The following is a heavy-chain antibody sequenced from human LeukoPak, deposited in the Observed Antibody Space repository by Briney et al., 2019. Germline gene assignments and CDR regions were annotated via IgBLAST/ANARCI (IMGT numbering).Heavy chain of an antibody. D-gene: IGHD3-22*01. J-gene: IGHJ4*02. V-gene: IGHV1-18*01. CDR2: ISGHTGYT. CDR1: GYSFTTYG. CDR3: ARGFPPRRSYDSSGYYSYYFDF. Sequence: ASVKVSCKASGYSFTTYGISWVRQAPGQGLEWMGWISGHTGYTNYAQKLQGRVTMTTDTFTSTAYMELRSLRSDDTAVYYCARGFPPRRSYDSSGYYSYYFDFWGQGTLVTVSS.